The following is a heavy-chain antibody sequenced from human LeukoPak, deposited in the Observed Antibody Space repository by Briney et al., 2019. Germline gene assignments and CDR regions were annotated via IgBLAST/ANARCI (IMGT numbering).Heavy chain of an antibody. J-gene: IGHJ4*02. V-gene: IGHV3-15*01. CDR2: TKSKTASGTT. Sequence: PGGSLRRYCAASGFTFSNAWMSWLRQAPGKGLEWVGRTKSKTASGTTDYAARVKGRFTISRDDSKNTLYLQMNSLKTEDTAVYYCTTDGLGSLLRYFDWTVSAGDYWGQGTLVTVSS. D-gene: IGHD3-9*01. CDR3: TTDGLGSLLRYFDWTVSAGDY. CDR1: GFTFSNAW.